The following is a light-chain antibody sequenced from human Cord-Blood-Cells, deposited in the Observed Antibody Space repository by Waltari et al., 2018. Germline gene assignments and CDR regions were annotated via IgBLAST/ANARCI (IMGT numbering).Light chain of an antibody. CDR3: QQLNSYPLT. J-gene: IGKJ4*01. Sequence: DIQLTQSPSSLSASVGDRVTITCRASQGISSYLAWYQQKPGKAPKLLIYAASTLQSGVPSRFCGSGSGTEFTLTISSLQPEDFATYYCQQLNSYPLTFGGGTKVEIK. CDR2: AAS. CDR1: QGISSY. V-gene: IGKV1-9*01.